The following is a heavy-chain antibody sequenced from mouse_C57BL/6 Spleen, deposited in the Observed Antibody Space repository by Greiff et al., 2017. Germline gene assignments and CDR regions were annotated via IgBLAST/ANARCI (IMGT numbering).Heavy chain of an antibody. CDR3: VRHYGSSYDAMDY. CDR2: IRSKSNNYAT. CDR1: GFSFNTYA. V-gene: IGHV10-1*01. J-gene: IGHJ4*01. D-gene: IGHD1-1*01. Sequence: EVKLVESGGGLVQPKGSLKLSCAASGFSFNTYAMNWVRQAPGKGLEWVARIRSKSNNYATYYADSVKDRFTISRDDSESMLYLQMNNLKTEDTAMYYCVRHYGSSYDAMDYWGQGTSVTVSS.